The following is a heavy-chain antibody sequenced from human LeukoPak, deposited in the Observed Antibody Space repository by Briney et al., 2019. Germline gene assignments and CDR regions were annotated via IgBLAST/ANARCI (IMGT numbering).Heavy chain of an antibody. CDR3: ARGLNYDSSGYYSLDWYFDL. D-gene: IGHD3-22*01. CDR1: GGSISSGGYY. Sequence: PSQTLSLTCTVSGGSISSGGYYWSWIRQHPGKGLEWIGYIYYSGSTYYNPSLESRVTISVDTSKNQFSLKLSSVTAADTAVYYCARGLNYDSSGYYSLDWYFDLWGRGTLVTVSS. J-gene: IGHJ2*01. V-gene: IGHV4-31*03. CDR2: IYYSGST.